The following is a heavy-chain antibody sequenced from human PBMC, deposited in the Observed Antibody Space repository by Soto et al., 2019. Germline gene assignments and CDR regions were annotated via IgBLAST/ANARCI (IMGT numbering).Heavy chain of an antibody. CDR1: GDSVSSNSAA. J-gene: IGHJ4*02. CDR2: TYYRSKWYN. Sequence: SETLSLTCAISGDSVSSNSAAWNWIRQSPSRGLEWLGRTYYRSKWYNDYAVSVKSRITINPDTSKNQFSLQLNSVTPEDTAVYYCARTERYCSGGSCYPYYFDYWGQGTLVTVSS. V-gene: IGHV6-1*01. CDR3: ARTERYCSGGSCYPYYFDY. D-gene: IGHD2-15*01.